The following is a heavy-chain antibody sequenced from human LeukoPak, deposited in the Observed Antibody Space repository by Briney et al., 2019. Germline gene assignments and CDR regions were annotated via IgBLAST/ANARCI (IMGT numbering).Heavy chain of an antibody. CDR2: INPNSGGT. Sequence: ASVKVSCKASGYTFTGYYMHWVRQAPGQGLEWMGWINPNSGGTNYAQKFQGRVTMTRDTSISTAYMELSRLRSDDTAVYYCATVEMATPGGGAFDIWGQGTMVTVSS. D-gene: IGHD5-12*01. CDR3: ATVEMATPGGGAFDI. J-gene: IGHJ3*02. CDR1: GYTFTGYY. V-gene: IGHV1-2*02.